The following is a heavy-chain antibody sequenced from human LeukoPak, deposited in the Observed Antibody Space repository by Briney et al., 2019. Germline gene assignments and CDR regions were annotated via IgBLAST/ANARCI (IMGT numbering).Heavy chain of an antibody. CDR1: GFTFSSYA. Sequence: PGASLRLSCAASGFTFSSYAMSWVRQAPGKGLEWVSAIGGSGDSTYYADSVKGRFAISRDNSKNTLYLQMNSLRAEDTAIYYCAKDKVQNIAAAGTDDYWGQGTLVTVSS. CDR2: IGGSGDST. V-gene: IGHV3-23*01. J-gene: IGHJ4*02. CDR3: AKDKVQNIAAAGTDDY. D-gene: IGHD6-13*01.